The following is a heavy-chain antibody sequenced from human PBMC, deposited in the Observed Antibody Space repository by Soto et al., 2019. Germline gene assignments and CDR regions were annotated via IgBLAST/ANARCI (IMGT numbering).Heavy chain of an antibody. J-gene: IGHJ4*02. CDR3: ARDRGYTYGFDF. V-gene: IGHV3-48*02. D-gene: IGHD5-18*01. CDR2: ISSSSSTI. Sequence: EVQLVESGGGLVQPGGSLRLSCAASGLTFTSYSMNWVRQAPGKGLEWVSFISSSSSTIYYADSVKGRFTISRDNAKNSLYLQMNSLRDEDTAVYYCARDRGYTYGFDFWGQGALVNVSS. CDR1: GLTFTSYS.